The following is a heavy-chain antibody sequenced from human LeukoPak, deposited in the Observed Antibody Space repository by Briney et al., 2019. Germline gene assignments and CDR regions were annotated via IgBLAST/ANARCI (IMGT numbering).Heavy chain of an antibody. D-gene: IGHD6-19*01. V-gene: IGHV4-59*01. CDR1: GGSISSYY. CDR2: IYYSGST. Sequence: SETLSLTCTVSGGSISSYYRSWIRQPPGKGLEWIGYIYYSGSTNYNPSLKSRVTISVDTSKNQFSLKLSSVTAADTAVYYCARGPPPPDSGWVFHYYGMDVWGQGTTVPVSS. J-gene: IGHJ6*02. CDR3: ARGPPPPDSGWVFHYYGMDV.